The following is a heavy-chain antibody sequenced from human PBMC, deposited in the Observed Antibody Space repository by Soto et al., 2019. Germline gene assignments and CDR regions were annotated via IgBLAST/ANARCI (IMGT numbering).Heavy chain of an antibody. CDR2: IYYTGSP. Sequence: QVQLQESGPGLVKPSQTLSLSCTVSGGSISSGDYYWSWIRQHPGKGLEWIGYIYYTGSPYYNPSLQRRVTISVDKSKNQLSLKRSSVTAADTAVYYCARDSSSWSTNVFDIWGQGTMVIVSS. V-gene: IGHV4-31*03. J-gene: IGHJ3*02. D-gene: IGHD6-13*01. CDR1: GGSISSGDYY. CDR3: ARDSSSWSTNVFDI.